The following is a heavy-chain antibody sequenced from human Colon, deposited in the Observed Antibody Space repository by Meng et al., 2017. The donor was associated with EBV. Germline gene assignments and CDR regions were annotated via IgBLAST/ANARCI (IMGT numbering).Heavy chain of an antibody. CDR2: IYSSGSP. CDR3: ARHKPLIYGSPYNSGWHADS. J-gene: IGHJ4*02. D-gene: IGHD6-19*01. V-gene: IGHV4-39*01. Sequence: QMQLQESGPGLVKPSEALSLSCAVPGGPIRGTDYYWAWIRQPPGKGLEWIGSIYSSGSPYYSPSLKSRVTMSVDTSRNQISLKMTSVTAADTAVYFCARHKPLIYGSPYNSGWHADSWGQGTLVTVSS. CDR1: GGPIRGTDYY.